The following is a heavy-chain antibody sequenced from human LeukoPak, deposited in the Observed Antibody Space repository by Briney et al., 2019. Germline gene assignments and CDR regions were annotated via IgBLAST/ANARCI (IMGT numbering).Heavy chain of an antibody. CDR2: IWYDGSNK. J-gene: IGHJ5*02. Sequence: PGGSLRLSCAASGFTFSSYGMHWVRQAPGKGLEWVAVIWYDGSNKYYADSVKGRFTISRDNSKNTLYLQMNSLRAEDTAVYYCAGEFIAVAGTFHNWFDPWGQGTLVTVSS. CDR3: AGEFIAVAGTFHNWFDP. D-gene: IGHD6-19*01. CDR1: GFTFSSYG. V-gene: IGHV3-33*01.